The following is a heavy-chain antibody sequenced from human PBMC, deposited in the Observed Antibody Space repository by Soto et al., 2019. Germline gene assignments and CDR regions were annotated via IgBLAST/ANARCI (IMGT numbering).Heavy chain of an antibody. CDR2: INPNSGGT. CDR3: ASEGGSGIAAAGTDY. J-gene: IGHJ4*02. D-gene: IGHD6-13*01. CDR1: GYTFTGYY. Sequence: QVQLVQSGAEVKKPGASVKVSCKASGYTFTGYYMHWVRQAPGQGLEWMGWINPNSGGTNDAQKFQGRVTMTRDTSISTAYMELSRLRSDDTAVYYCASEGGSGIAAAGTDYWGQGTLVTVSS. V-gene: IGHV1-2*02.